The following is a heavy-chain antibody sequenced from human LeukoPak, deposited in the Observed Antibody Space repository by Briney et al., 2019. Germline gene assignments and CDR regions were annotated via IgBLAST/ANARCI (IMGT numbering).Heavy chain of an antibody. J-gene: IGHJ4*02. V-gene: IGHV3-53*01. CDR1: GFSVSNNY. Sequence: GGSLRLSCAASGFSVSNNYMSWVRQAPGKGLEWVSIIDTGVNTYYTDSVKGRFTISRDNSKNTLYLQMNSLRAEDTAVYYCARDLNYWGQGTLVTVSS. CDR2: IDTGVNT. CDR3: ARDLNY.